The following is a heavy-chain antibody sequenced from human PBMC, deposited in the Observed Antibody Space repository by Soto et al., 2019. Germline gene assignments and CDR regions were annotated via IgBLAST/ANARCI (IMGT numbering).Heavy chain of an antibody. J-gene: IGHJ6*02. V-gene: IGHV1-69*06. CDR1: GGTFSSYA. CDR2: IIPIFGTA. Sequence: ASVKVSFKASGGTFSSYAISWVRQAPGQGLEWMGGIIPIFGTANYAQKFQGRVTITADKSTSTAYMELSSLRSEDTAVYYCARGYCSSTSCYQPYYYGMDVWGQGTTVTVSS. CDR3: ARGYCSSTSCYQPYYYGMDV. D-gene: IGHD2-2*01.